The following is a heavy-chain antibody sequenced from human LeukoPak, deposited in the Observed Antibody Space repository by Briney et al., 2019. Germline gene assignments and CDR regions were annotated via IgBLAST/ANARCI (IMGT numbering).Heavy chain of an antibody. V-gene: IGHV3-48*03. Sequence: GGSLRLSCAASGFTFSGYEMNWVRQAPGKGLEWVSYISSSGTSMYYADSVKGRFTISRDNAKNSLYLQMSSLRAEDTAVYYCARVLGIVGGWGQGTLVTVSS. J-gene: IGHJ4*02. CDR3: ARVLGIVGG. D-gene: IGHD1-26*01. CDR2: ISSSGTSM. CDR1: GFTFSGYE.